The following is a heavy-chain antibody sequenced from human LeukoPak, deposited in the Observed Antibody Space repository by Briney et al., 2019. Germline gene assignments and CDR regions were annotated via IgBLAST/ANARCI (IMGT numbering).Heavy chain of an antibody. CDR2: ISTYNGNP. D-gene: IGHD5-18*01. Sequence: GASVKVSCKASGYTFTSYGISWGRQAPGPGLEWLGWISTYNGNPNYAQKHHCRVTITTHTSTSTAYMDLRSLRSDDTAVYYCARDNGCGGYSYGSNFDYWGQGTLVTVSS. CDR3: ARDNGCGGYSYGSNFDY. J-gene: IGHJ4*02. V-gene: IGHV1-18*01. CDR1: GYTFTSYG.